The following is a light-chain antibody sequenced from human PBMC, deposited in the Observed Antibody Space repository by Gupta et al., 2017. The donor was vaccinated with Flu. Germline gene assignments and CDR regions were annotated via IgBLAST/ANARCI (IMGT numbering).Light chain of an antibody. CDR1: QNNGSW. CDR3: QQYNTFSWT. V-gene: IGKV1-5*03. J-gene: IGKJ1*01. Sequence: VSITCRVSQNNGSWLDWYQQKPGKAPKLLIYKASDLEKGVPSRFSGSGSGTEFTLTISSLQPEDFATYFCQQYNTFSWTFGPGTKVEI. CDR2: KAS.